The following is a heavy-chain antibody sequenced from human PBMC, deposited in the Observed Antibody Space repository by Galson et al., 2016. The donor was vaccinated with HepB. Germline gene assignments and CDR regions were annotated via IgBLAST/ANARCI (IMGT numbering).Heavy chain of an antibody. CDR2: IKSDGSNI. V-gene: IGHV3-74*01. CDR3: SRELSFSGSYYYFGY. CDR1: GFTFSRQW. J-gene: IGHJ4*02. D-gene: IGHD1-26*01. Sequence: SLRLSCAASGFTFSRQWMYWVRQAPGKGLAWVSQIKSDGSNINYADSVKGRFTISRDNAGNTLYLQVNSLKTEDTAVYYCSRELSFSGSYYYFGYWGQGTLVTVSS.